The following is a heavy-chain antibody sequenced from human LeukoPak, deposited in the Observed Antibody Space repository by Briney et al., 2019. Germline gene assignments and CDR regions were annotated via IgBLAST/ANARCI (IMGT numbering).Heavy chain of an antibody. V-gene: IGHV4-39*07. D-gene: IGHD6-13*01. Sequence: SETLSLTCTVSGGSISGGSYYWGWIRQPPGTGLEWIGSDYYSGSAYYNPSLKSRVTISIDTSTNQFSLKLTSVTAADTAVYYCARASSSWQPNWFDPWGQGTLVTVSS. CDR1: GGSISGGSYY. J-gene: IGHJ5*02. CDR3: ARASSSWQPNWFDP. CDR2: DYYSGSA.